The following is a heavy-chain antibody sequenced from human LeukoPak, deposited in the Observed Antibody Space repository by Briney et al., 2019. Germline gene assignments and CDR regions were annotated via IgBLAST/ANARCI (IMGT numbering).Heavy chain of an antibody. CDR2: ISFDASYN. CDR1: GFTFSTYA. CDR3: ARGGVPYYYYYMDV. V-gene: IGHV3-30*04. D-gene: IGHD6-6*01. J-gene: IGHJ6*03. Sequence: GGSLRLSCAASGFTFSTYAMYWVRQAPGKGLEWVAGISFDASYNYSADSVKGRFTISRDNSKNTHYLHMNSLRPDDTAIYYCARGGVPYYYYYMDVWGKGTTVTVSS.